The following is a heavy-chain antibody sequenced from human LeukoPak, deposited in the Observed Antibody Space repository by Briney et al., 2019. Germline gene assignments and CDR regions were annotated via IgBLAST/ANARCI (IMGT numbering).Heavy chain of an antibody. CDR2: IHYTGST. Sequence: SETLSLTCTVSGGSIDSGDYDWGWVRQPPGKGLECIASIHYTGSTYYDPSLKSRVTLSVDTSKNQFSLNLYSVTAADTAIYYCARHPIERSLGGVPDWFDPWGQGTLVTVSS. CDR1: GGSIDSGDYD. D-gene: IGHD3-3*01. J-gene: IGHJ5*02. CDR3: ARHPIERSLGGVPDWFDP. V-gene: IGHV4-39*07.